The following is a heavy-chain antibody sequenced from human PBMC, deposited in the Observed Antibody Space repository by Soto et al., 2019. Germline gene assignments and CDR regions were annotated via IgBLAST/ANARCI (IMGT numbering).Heavy chain of an antibody. CDR3: AAGEASSRNLAPYYLDF. Sequence: SETLSLTCTVSGGSMRNYFWTWVRQPPGKGLEWIGYIHYSGTTSFFPSYNPSLRSRVTISEDTSKNQFSLKLLSVTTADTAVYFCAAGEASSRNLAPYYLDFWGQGTLVTVSS. V-gene: IGHV4-59*01. CDR2: IHYSGTT. J-gene: IGHJ4*02. D-gene: IGHD6-13*01. CDR1: GGSMRNYF.